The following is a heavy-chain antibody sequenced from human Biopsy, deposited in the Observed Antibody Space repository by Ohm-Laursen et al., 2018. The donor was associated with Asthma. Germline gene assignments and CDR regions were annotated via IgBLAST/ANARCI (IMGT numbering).Heavy chain of an antibody. CDR2: IIPIFGTA. V-gene: IGHV1-69*13. D-gene: IGHD1-7*01. J-gene: IGHJ6*02. CDR1: GYPFIGYH. CDR3: ARDPHNSYLASLRTKFNYYYYGMDV. Sequence: SVKVSCKASGYPFIGYHIHWMRQAPGQGLEWMGGIIPIFGTANYAQKFQGRVTITADESTSTAYMELSSLRSEDTAVYYCARDPHNSYLASLRTKFNYYYYGMDVWGQGTTVTVSS.